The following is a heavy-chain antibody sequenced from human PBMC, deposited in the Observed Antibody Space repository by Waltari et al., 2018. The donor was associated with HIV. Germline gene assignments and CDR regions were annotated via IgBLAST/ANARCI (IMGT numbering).Heavy chain of an antibody. CDR1: GFTFGSFA. CDR3: AKAPLRRSSVGGEGPSHFEY. V-gene: IGHV3-23*01. D-gene: IGHD3-10*01. J-gene: IGHJ4*02. Sequence: EVQLLDSGGGWVQPGGSLRLSCAASGFTFGSFAMSWVRQAPGKGPECVSGTSASGGTTYYADSVKGRFTISRDNSKNTLYLQMNRLRAEDTAVYYCAKAPLRRSSVGGEGPSHFEYWGQGTLVTVSS. CDR2: TSASGGTT.